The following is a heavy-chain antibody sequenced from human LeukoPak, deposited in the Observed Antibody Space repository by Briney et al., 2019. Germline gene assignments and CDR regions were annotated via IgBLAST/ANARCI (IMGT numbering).Heavy chain of an antibody. D-gene: IGHD2-21*02. Sequence: GGSLRLSCAASGFTFSSYAMNWVRQAPGKGLEWVSGINGSGGSTYYADSVKGRFTISRDNSKNTLYLQMNNLRAEDTAVYYCAKGRGIMVVTGPDYWGQGTLVTVSS. CDR2: INGSGGST. V-gene: IGHV3-23*01. CDR3: AKGRGIMVVTGPDY. CDR1: GFTFSSYA. J-gene: IGHJ4*02.